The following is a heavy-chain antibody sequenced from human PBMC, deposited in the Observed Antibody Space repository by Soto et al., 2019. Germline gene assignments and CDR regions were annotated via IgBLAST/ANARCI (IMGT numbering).Heavy chain of an antibody. D-gene: IGHD6-13*01. Sequence: ASVKVSCKASGGTFSSYAISWVRQAPGQGLEWMGGIIPIFGTANYAQKFQGRVTITADESTSTAYMELSSLRSEDTAVYYCARASIAAAGSLIDYWGQGAQVTVSS. CDR1: GGTFSSYA. V-gene: IGHV1-69*13. J-gene: IGHJ4*02. CDR3: ARASIAAAGSLIDY. CDR2: IIPIFGTA.